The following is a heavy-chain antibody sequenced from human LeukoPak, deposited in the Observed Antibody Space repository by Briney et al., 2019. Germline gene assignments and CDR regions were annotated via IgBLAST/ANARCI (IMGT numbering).Heavy chain of an antibody. CDR2: IYDSGST. CDR3: VRVHLGVDQFDC. J-gene: IGHJ5*01. D-gene: IGHD3-3*01. CDR1: GVSISSSSYY. V-gene: IGHV4-39*07. Sequence: PSETLSLTCTVSGVSISSSSYYWGWIRQPPGKGLGLIGSIYDSGSTYNNPSLNRPPTKSADTSKNQFSRKLSSVTPAGTAVTFSVRVHLGVDQFDCWGQGTLVSASS.